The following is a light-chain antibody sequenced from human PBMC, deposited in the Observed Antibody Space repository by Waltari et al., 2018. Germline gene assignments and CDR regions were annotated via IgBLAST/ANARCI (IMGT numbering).Light chain of an antibody. CDR2: KAS. CDR1: QTISGW. Sequence: DIQMTQSPSTLSASVGDRVTITCRASQTISGWLAWYQQKPGKAPKLLIFKASSLEFGVPSRFSGSGSETEFSLTISRLQPDDFATYFCQQYDVYPWTFGQGTKVEIK. J-gene: IGKJ1*01. V-gene: IGKV1-5*03. CDR3: QQYDVYPWT.